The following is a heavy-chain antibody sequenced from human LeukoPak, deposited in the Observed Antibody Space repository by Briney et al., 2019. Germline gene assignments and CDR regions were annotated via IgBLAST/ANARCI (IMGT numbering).Heavy chain of an antibody. CDR2: LYFSGNT. D-gene: IGHD6-19*01. Sequence: PSETLSLTCTVSGDSINSYFWSWIRQPPGKGLEWIGYLYFSGNTNYNPSLKSRVTISVDTSKNQLSLKLSSVTAADTAVYYCARGYSSGWYLGWGQGTLVTVSS. V-gene: IGHV4-59*01. J-gene: IGHJ4*02. CDR1: GDSINSYF. CDR3: ARGYSSGWYLG.